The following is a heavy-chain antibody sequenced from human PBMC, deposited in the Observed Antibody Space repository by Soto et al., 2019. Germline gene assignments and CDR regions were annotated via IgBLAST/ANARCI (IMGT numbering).Heavy chain of an antibody. J-gene: IGHJ4*02. D-gene: IGHD3-10*01. CDR2: IGRVSTYI. V-gene: IGHV3-21*02. CDR1: GFPFSSFS. Sequence: QLVESGGGLAKPGGSLRLSCVASGFPFSSFSLNWIRQAPGKGLEWVSSIGRVSTYIYYADSVRGRFTVSRDNAKNSVYLQMNCLTAEDSGIYYCARVTAGSGSYQIDLWGQGTLVTVSS. CDR3: ARVTAGSGSYQIDL.